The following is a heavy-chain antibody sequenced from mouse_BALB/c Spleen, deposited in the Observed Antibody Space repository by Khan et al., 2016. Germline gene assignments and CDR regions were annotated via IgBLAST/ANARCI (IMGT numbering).Heavy chain of an antibody. CDR2: INTYTGEP. CDR1: GYTFTNYG. D-gene: IGHD1-1*01. CDR3: ARDFGSSYGSFAY. V-gene: IGHV9-3-1*01. J-gene: IGHJ3*01. Sequence: QIQLVQSGPELKKPGETVKISCKASGYTFTNYGMNWVKQAPGKGLKWMGWINTYTGEPTYADDFKGRFAFSLETSASTAYLQINNLKNEDTATYFCARDFGSSYGSFAYWGQGTLVTVSA.